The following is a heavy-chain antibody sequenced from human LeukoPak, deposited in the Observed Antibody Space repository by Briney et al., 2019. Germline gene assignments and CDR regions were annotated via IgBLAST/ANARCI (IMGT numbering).Heavy chain of an antibody. CDR3: AKEDSGSYWGPNYFDY. V-gene: IGHV3-30*02. CDR1: GFTFSSYG. J-gene: IGHJ4*02. CDR2: IRYDGSNK. Sequence: GGSLRLSCAASGFTFSSYGMHWVRQAPGKGLEWVAFIRYDGSNKYYADSVKGRFTISRDNSKNTLYLQMNSLRAADTAVYYCAKEDSGSYWGPNYFDYWGQGTLVTVSS. D-gene: IGHD1-26*01.